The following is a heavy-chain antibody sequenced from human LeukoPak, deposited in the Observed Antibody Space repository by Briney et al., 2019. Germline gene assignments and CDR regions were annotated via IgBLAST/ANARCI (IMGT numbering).Heavy chain of an antibody. CDR2: IGAYNGNT. V-gene: IGHV1-18*01. CDR1: GYTFTSYG. J-gene: IGHJ6*02. Sequence: ASVKVSCKASGYTFTSYGISWVRQAPGQGLECMGWIGAYNGNTNYAQKLQGRVTMTTDTSTSTAYMELRSLRSDDTAVYYCARVGDILTGGYYYYGMDVWGQGTTVTVSS. D-gene: IGHD3-9*01. CDR3: ARVGDILTGGYYYYGMDV.